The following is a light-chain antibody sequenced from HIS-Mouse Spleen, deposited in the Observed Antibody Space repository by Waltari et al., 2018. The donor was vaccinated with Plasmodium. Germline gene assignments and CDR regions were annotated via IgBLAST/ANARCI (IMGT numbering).Light chain of an antibody. CDR2: KAS. Sequence: DSHMTQSPSTLSASVGDRVTITCRPSQIISSWLAWDQQKPGKAPKLLTYKASSLESGVPSRFSGSGSGTEFTLTISSLQPDDFATYYCQQYNSYWTFGQGTKVEIK. CDR3: QQYNSYWT. CDR1: QIISSW. V-gene: IGKV1-5*03. J-gene: IGKJ1*01.